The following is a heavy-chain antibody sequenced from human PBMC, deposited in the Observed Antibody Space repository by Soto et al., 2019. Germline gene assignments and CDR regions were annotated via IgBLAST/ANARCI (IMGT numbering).Heavy chain of an antibody. J-gene: IGHJ4*02. CDR2: ISGSGGST. CDR1: GFTFSSYA. D-gene: IGHD2-15*01. V-gene: IGHV3-23*01. Sequence: GGSLRLSCAASGFTFSSYAMSWVRQAPGKGLEWVSAISGSGGSTYYADSVKGRFTISRDNSKNTLYLQMNSLRAEDTAVYYCARSHGNVVVVVTIPDYYGDYVEVNYFDYWGQGTLVTVSS. CDR3: ARSHGNVVVVVTIPDYYGDYVEVNYFDY.